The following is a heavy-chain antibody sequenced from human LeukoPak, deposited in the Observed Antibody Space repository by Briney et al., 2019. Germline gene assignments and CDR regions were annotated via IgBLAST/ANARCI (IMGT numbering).Heavy chain of an antibody. CDR3: ARELTVTTSSYFDH. J-gene: IGHJ4*02. CDR1: GFTFSSYG. Sequence: GGSLRLSCAASGFTFSSYGMHWVRQAQGQGMEWVAVLWYDGINKYYADSVKGRFTISRDNSKNTLYLQMNSLRAEDTAVYYCARELTVTTSSYFDHWGQGILVTVSS. V-gene: IGHV3-33*01. D-gene: IGHD4-17*01. CDR2: LWYDGINK.